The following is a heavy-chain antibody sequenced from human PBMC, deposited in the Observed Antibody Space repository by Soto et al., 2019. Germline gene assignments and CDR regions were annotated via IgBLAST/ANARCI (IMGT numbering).Heavy chain of an antibody. J-gene: IGHJ4*02. CDR1: SGSLRGYY. CDR2: ISPSGTT. CDR3: ARAPKVSGSAQTRPDF. D-gene: IGHD6-6*01. V-gene: IGHV4-34*01. Sequence: SETLSLTCSLYSGSLRGYYWSWIRQPPWKGLEWIGEISPSGTTNYIPSLKSRVSISVDTSKNQFSLNLTSLTAADTDVYYCARAPKVSGSAQTRPDFWGQGALVTVPQ.